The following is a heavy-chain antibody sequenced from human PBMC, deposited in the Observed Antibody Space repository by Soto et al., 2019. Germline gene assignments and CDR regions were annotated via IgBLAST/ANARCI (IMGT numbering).Heavy chain of an antibody. CDR1: GFTFTSSA. Sequence: SVKVSCKASGFTFTSSAVQWVRQARGQRLEWIGWIVVGSGNTNYAQKFQERVTITRDMSTSTAYMELSSLRSEDTAVYYCAAIRLRYFDWSAFDYWGQGTLVTVSS. D-gene: IGHD3-9*01. CDR3: AAIRLRYFDWSAFDY. CDR2: IVVGSGNT. J-gene: IGHJ4*02. V-gene: IGHV1-58*01.